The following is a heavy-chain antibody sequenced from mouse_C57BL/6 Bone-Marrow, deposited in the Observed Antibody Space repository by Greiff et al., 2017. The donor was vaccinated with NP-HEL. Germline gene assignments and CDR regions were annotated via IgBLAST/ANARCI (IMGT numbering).Heavy chain of an antibody. D-gene: IGHD2-5*01. CDR1: GYTFTDYY. Sequence: EVQLQQSGPELVKPGASVKISCKASGYTFTDYYMNWVKQSHGKSLEWIGDINPNNGGTSYNQKFKGKTTLTVDKSSSTAYMELRSLTSEDSAVYYCARGPSYSNYGADYWGQGTSVTVSS. J-gene: IGHJ4*01. CDR2: INPNNGGT. CDR3: ARGPSYSNYGADY. V-gene: IGHV1-26*01.